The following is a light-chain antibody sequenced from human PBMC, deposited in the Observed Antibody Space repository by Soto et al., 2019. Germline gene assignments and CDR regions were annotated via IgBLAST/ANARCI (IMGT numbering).Light chain of an antibody. CDR1: QDISAW. J-gene: IGKJ3*01. Sequence: DIQMTQSPSSVSASVGDRVTITCRASQDISAWLAWYQQKPGTAPKLLIYAASSLESGVPSRFRGSGSGTEFTLTISCLQSEDFATYYCQQYYSYPPTSGPGTKVDIK. CDR3: QQYYSYPPT. V-gene: IGKV1-12*01. CDR2: AAS.